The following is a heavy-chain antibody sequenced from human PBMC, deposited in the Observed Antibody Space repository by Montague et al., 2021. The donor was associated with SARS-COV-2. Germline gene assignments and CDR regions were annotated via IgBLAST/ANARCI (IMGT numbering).Heavy chain of an antibody. CDR2: TYLSGFT. D-gene: IGHD3/OR15-3a*01. CDR1: DVSLSSSTW. V-gene: IGHV4-4*02. J-gene: IGHJ4*02. CDR3: ASGGLGNRGFDY. Sequence: SETLSLTCVVSDVSLSSSTWWCWVRQSPGKVLEWVGETYLSGFTHYNPPVKSRVTISLDDSRSQSSLRLTSVTAAATAVYFCASGGLGNRGFDYWGQGALVTVSS.